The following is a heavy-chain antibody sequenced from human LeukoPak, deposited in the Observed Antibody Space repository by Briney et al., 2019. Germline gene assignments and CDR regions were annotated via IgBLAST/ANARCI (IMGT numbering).Heavy chain of an antibody. CDR2: ISGSGGST. D-gene: IGHD1-26*01. Sequence: GGSLRLSCAASGFTFSSSAMSWVRQAPGKGLEWVSSISGSGGSTYSADSVKGRFTISRDNSKNTLYLQMNSLRAEDTAVYYCANLVEATKFDYWGQGTLVTVSS. CDR3: ANLVEATKFDY. CDR1: GFTFSSSA. V-gene: IGHV3-23*01. J-gene: IGHJ4*02.